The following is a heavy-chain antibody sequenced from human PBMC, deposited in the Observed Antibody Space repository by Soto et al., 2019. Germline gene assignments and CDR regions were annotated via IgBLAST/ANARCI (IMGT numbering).Heavy chain of an antibody. V-gene: IGHV3-23*01. CDR1: GLTFSNYV. CDR2: LSGSGGTT. CDR3: AKDRTLFRNVFDI. J-gene: IGHJ3*02. D-gene: IGHD2-21*01. Sequence: EVQLLESGGGLVQPGGSLRLSCAASGLTFSNYVMSWVRQAAGKGLEWVSALSGSGGTTYYADSVKDRFTISRDNSKNTLYLQMNSLRAEDTAVYYCAKDRTLFRNVFDIWGQGTMVTVSS.